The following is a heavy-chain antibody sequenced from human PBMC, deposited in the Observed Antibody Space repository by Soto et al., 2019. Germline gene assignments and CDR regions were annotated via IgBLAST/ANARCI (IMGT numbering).Heavy chain of an antibody. CDR3: ARRNAKYQLLGAWFDP. CDR1: GFTFSSYG. J-gene: IGHJ5*02. D-gene: IGHD2-2*01. CDR2: IWYGGST. Sequence: GGSLRLSCAASGFTFSSYGMHWVRQAPGKGLEWVAVIWYGGSTGYADSVKGRFTISRDNAKNSLYLQMNSLRAEDTALYYCARRNAKYQLLGAWFDPWGQGTLVTVSS. V-gene: IGHV3-33*01.